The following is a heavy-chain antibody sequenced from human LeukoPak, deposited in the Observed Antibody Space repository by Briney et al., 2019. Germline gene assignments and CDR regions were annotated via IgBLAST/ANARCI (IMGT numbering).Heavy chain of an antibody. Sequence: SETLSLTCTVSGGSISSNSYYWGWIRQPPGKGLEWIGTIHYSGSTYYNPSLKSRVTISVDTSKNQFSVRLSSVTAADTAVYYCARDPRLWFGTVDSWGQGTLVTVSS. CDR3: ARDPRLWFGTVDS. CDR2: IHYSGST. D-gene: IGHD3-10*01. CDR1: GGSISSNSYY. J-gene: IGHJ4*02. V-gene: IGHV4-39*07.